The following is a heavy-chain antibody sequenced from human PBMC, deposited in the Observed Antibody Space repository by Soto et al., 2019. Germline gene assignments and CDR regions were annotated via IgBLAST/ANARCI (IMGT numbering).Heavy chain of an antibody. CDR1: GFTFSTNG. CDR2: ISYDGSST. D-gene: IGHD6-19*01. V-gene: IGHV3-30*18. CDR3: AKDLYSSGWYNYFAP. Sequence: QVQLVASGGGVVQPGRSLRLSCVASGFTFSTNGMHWVRQAPGKGLEWVAMISYDGSSTYYADSVKARFTISRDNSKNTLYLLMDSLRAEDTAVYFCAKDLYSSGWYNYFAPWGLGTPVTVSS. J-gene: IGHJ5*02.